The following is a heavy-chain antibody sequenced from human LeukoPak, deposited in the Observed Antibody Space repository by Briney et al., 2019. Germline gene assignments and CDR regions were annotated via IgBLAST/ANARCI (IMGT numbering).Heavy chain of an antibody. CDR1: GGSISSHY. Sequence: SETLSLTCTVSGGSISSHYWSWIRQPPGKGLEWIGYIYYSGSTNYNPSLKSRVTISVDTSKNQFSLKLSSVTAADTAVYYCARSMLMVREAYTHWFDPWGQGTLVTVSS. J-gene: IGHJ5*02. V-gene: IGHV4-59*11. D-gene: IGHD3-10*01. CDR2: IYYSGST. CDR3: ARSMLMVREAYTHWFDP.